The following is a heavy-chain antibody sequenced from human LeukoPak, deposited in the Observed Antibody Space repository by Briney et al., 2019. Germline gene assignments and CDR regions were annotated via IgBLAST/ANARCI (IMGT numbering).Heavy chain of an antibody. D-gene: IGHD3/OR15-3a*01. CDR1: GGSFSGYY. V-gene: IGHV4-34*01. CDR2: INHSGST. J-gene: IGHJ4*02. Sequence: SETLSLTCAVYGGSFSGYYWSWIRQPPGKGLEWIGEINHSGSTNYNPSLKNRVTISVDKSKNQFSLKLSSVTAADTAVYYCARVENDFWNGYPLYYFDYWGQGTLVTVSS. CDR3: ARVENDFWNGYPLYYFDY.